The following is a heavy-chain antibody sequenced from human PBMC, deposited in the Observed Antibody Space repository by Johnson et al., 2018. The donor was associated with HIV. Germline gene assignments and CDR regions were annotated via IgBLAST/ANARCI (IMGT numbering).Heavy chain of an antibody. D-gene: IGHD5-12*01. CDR3: ARGGYSGYAGAFDV. CDR2: ISYDGSNK. J-gene: IGHJ3*01. CDR1: GFTFSSYA. Sequence: VQLVESGGGVVQPGRSLRLSCAASGFTFSSYAMHWVRQAPGKGLEWVAVISYDGSNKYYADSVKCRFTISRDNSKNTLYLQMNRLRAEDTAVYYCARGGYSGYAGAFDVWGQGTMVTVSS. V-gene: IGHV3-30-3*01.